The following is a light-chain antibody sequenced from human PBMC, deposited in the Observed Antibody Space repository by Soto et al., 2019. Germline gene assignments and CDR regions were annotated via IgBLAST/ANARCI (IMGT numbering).Light chain of an antibody. CDR2: GAS. Sequence: EIVLTQSPGTLSLSPGERATLSCRASQSVDSNYLAWYQQKPGQAPRLLIYGASSRATGIPDRFSGSGSGTDFTLTISRLEPEDVALYYCQQYGSSRTFGQGTKVEIK. J-gene: IGKJ1*01. V-gene: IGKV3-20*01. CDR1: QSVDSNY. CDR3: QQYGSSRT.